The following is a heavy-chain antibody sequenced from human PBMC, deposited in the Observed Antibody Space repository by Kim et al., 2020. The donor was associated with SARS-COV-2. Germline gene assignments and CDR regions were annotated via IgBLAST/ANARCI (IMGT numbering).Heavy chain of an antibody. CDR1: GGTFSSYA. D-gene: IGHD4-17*01. CDR2: IIPIFGTA. V-gene: IGHV1-69*13. J-gene: IGHJ3*02. Sequence: SVKVSCKASGGTFSSYAISWVRQAPGQGLEWMGGIIPIFGTANYAQKFQGRVTITADESTSTAYMELSSLRSEDTAVYYCARDSEGTTVTEDAFDIWGQGTMVTVSS. CDR3: ARDSEGTTVTEDAFDI.